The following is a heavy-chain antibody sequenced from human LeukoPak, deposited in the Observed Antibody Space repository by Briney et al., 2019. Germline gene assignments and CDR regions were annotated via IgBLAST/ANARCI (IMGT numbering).Heavy chain of an antibody. V-gene: IGHV3-21*01. CDR3: ASFQWIPRGVDY. D-gene: IGHD3-10*01. CDR1: GFTFSSYS. Sequence: PGGSLRLSCAASGFTFSSYSMNWVRQAPGKGLEWVSSISSSSSYIYYADSVKGRFTTSRDNAKNSLYLQMNSLRAEDTAVYYCASFQWIPRGVDYWGQGTLVTVSS. CDR2: ISSSSSYI. J-gene: IGHJ4*02.